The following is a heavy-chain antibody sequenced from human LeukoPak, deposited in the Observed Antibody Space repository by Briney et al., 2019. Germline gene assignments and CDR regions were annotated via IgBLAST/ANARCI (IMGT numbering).Heavy chain of an antibody. V-gene: IGHV3-30*03. D-gene: IGHD3-10*01. J-gene: IGHJ4*02. CDR1: GFTFSSYG. Sequence: GGSLRLSCAASGFTFSSYGMHWVRQAPGKGLEWVAVISYDGSNKYYADSVKGRFTISRDNSKNTLYLQMNSLRADDTAVYFCARDLLRGVSDYWGQGTLVTVSS. CDR2: ISYDGSNK. CDR3: ARDLLRGVSDY.